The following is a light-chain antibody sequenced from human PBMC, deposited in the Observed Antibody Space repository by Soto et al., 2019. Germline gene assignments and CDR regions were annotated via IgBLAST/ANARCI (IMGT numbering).Light chain of an antibody. Sequence: QSVPTQPASVSGSPGQSITISCTGTNSDVGGYNYVSWYQQHPGKAPKLMIYEVSNRPSGVSNRFSGSKSGNTASLTISGLQAEDEADYYCSSYTSSSTPVIFGTGTKVTVL. CDR2: EVS. CDR3: SSYTSSSTPVI. CDR1: NSDVGGYNY. V-gene: IGLV2-14*01. J-gene: IGLJ1*01.